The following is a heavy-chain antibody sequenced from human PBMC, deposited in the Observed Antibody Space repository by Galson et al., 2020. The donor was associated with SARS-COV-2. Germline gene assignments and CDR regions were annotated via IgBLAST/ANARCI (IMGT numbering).Heavy chain of an antibody. CDR3: ARAGCSGGSCYFLDDY. V-gene: IGHV3-30*01. D-gene: IGHD2-15*01. CDR2: ISYDGSNK. J-gene: IGHJ4*02. CDR1: GFTFSSYA. Sequence: GGSLRLSCAASGFTFSSYAMHWVRQAPGKGLEWVAVISYDGSNKYYADSVKGRFTISRDNSKNTLYLQMNSLRAEDTAVYYCARAGCSGGSCYFLDDYWGQGTLVTVSS.